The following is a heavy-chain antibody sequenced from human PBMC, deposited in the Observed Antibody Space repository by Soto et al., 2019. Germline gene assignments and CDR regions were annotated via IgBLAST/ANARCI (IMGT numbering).Heavy chain of an antibody. V-gene: IGHV3-7*05. CDR1: GFALSAYW. CDR3: ARMSIGSYSFEL. J-gene: IGHJ4*02. D-gene: IGHD3-10*01. Sequence: EVQLVESGGSLVQPGGSLRLSCTAPGFALSAYWMTWVRQTPGKRLEWVAYIRQDGGEKYYVDSVRGRFTISRDNAKNSLYLQTSSVRADDTAVYYCARMSIGSYSFELWGQGTQVTVSS. CDR2: IRQDGGEK.